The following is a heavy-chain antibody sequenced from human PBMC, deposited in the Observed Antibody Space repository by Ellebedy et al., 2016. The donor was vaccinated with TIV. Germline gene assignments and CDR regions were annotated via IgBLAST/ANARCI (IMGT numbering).Heavy chain of an antibody. V-gene: IGHV6-1*01. Sequence: SQTLSLTCAISGHSVSGNTGPWDWLRQSPSRGLEWLGRTYYRSKWSNDYATSVQGRITINPDISKNQFSLKMNSVTPEDTDVYYCARERMGHFDYWGPGILVTVSS. D-gene: IGHD2-15*01. J-gene: IGHJ4*02. CDR2: TYYRSKWSN. CDR1: GHSVSGNTGP. CDR3: ARERMGHFDY.